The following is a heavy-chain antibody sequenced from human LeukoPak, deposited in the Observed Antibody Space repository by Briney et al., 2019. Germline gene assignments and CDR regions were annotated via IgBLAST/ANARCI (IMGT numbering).Heavy chain of an antibody. CDR2: ISYDGSNK. Sequence: PGGSLRLSCAASGFTFSSYAMHWVRQAPGKGLEWVAVISYDGSNKYYADSVKGRFTISRDNSKNTLYLQMNSLRAEDTAVYYCATFLNDYWGQGTLVTVSS. CDR1: GFTFSSYA. V-gene: IGHV3-30-3*01. J-gene: IGHJ4*02. CDR3: ATFLNDY.